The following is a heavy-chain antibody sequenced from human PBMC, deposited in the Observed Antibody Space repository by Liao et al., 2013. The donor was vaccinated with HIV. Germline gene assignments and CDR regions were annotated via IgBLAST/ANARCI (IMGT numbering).Heavy chain of an antibody. Sequence: QVQLQQWGAGLLKPSETLSLNCAVYGGSFSGYQWTWIRQPPGKGLEWIGEIDHSGTSTYNPSLKSRVTISVDTSKNQFSLRLNLTAADTALYFCARGGRKFYDSGSYYIRGYAYDIWGQGTRVTVSS. D-gene: IGHD3-10*01. CDR1: GGSFSGYQ. CDR3: ARGGRKFYDSGSYYIRGYAYDI. J-gene: IGHJ3*02. CDR2: IDHSGTS. V-gene: IGHV4-34*01.